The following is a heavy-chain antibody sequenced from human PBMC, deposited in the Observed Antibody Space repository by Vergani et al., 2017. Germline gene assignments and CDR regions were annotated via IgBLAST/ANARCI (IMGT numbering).Heavy chain of an antibody. CDR2: ISYDGSNK. CDR1: GFTFSSYG. Sequence: QVQLVESGGGVVQPGGSLRLSCAASGFTFSSYGMHWVRQAPGKGLEWVAVISYDGSNKYYADSVKGRFTISRDNSKNTLYLQMNSLRAEDTAVYYCAKDRYYYYGMDVWGQGTTVTVSS. V-gene: IGHV3-30*18. CDR3: AKDRYYYYGMDV. J-gene: IGHJ6*02.